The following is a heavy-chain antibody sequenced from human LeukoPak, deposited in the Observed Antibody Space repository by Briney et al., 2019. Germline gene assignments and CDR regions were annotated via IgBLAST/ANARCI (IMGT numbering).Heavy chain of an antibody. Sequence: GGSLRLSCAASGFTFGSHWMHWVRQAPGKWLVWVSRINSDGSSTSYADSVKGRFTISRDNAKSTLYLQMNSLRADDTAVYYCARGPYYYTSGDWGQGTLVTVSS. V-gene: IGHV3-74*01. CDR1: GFTFGSHW. J-gene: IGHJ4*02. CDR2: INSDGSST. D-gene: IGHD3-10*01. CDR3: ARGPYYYTSGD.